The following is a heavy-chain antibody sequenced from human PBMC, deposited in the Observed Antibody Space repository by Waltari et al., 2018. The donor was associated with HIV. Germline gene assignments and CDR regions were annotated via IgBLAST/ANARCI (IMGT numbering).Heavy chain of an antibody. CDR3: ARNKDGDFNRAYYFDY. CDR1: GGTFSSYA. CDR2: IIPIFGTA. Sequence: QVQLVQSGAEVKKPGSSVKVSCKASGGTFSSYAISWVRQAPGQGLEWMGGIIPIFGTANDAQKFQGRVTSTADESTSTAYMELSSLSSEDTAVYYCARNKDGDFNRAYYFDYWGQGTLVTVSS. V-gene: IGHV1-69*01. D-gene: IGHD4-17*01. J-gene: IGHJ4*02.